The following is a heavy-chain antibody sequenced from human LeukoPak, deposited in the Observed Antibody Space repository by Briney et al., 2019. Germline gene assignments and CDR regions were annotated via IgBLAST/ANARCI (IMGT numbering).Heavy chain of an antibody. J-gene: IGHJ4*02. CDR3: ARVRYSRYFDY. D-gene: IGHD3-22*01. V-gene: IGHV3-48*03. CDR2: ISSSGRTI. Sequence: GGSLRLSCAASGFTFSGYEMNWVRQAPGKGLEWVSYISSSGRTIYYADSVEGRFTISRDNAKNSLYLQMNSLRAEDTAVYYCARVRYSRYFDYWGQGTLVTVSS. CDR1: GFTFSGYE.